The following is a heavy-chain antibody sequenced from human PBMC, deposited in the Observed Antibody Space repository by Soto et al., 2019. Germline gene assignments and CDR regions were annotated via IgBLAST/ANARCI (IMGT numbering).Heavy chain of an antibody. CDR3: ARGSTESSPGSRIFDF. CDR2: ITDNGGDA. J-gene: IGHJ4*02. D-gene: IGHD3-10*01. V-gene: IGHV3-23*01. CDR1: GLSFGSRA. Sequence: XESLRLSCVASGLSFGSRAMSWVRQAPGEGLQWVATITDNGGDAKYADSVRGRFVISRDNSKKTLYLQMTSLTAEDSAMYFCARGSTESSPGSRIFDFWGRGTLVTVSS.